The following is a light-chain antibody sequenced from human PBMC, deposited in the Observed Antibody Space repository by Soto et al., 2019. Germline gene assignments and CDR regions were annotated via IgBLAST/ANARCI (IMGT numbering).Light chain of an antibody. CDR1: QSVSSTY. Sequence: EIVLTQSPGTLSLSPGERATLSCRASQSVSSTYLAWYQQKPGQAPRLLIYSASSRATGIPDRFSGSGSETAFTRTISTLEPEEFAVYYCQQYGSSPRTFGGGTKVEIK. CDR2: SAS. V-gene: IGKV3-20*01. J-gene: IGKJ4*01. CDR3: QQYGSSPRT.